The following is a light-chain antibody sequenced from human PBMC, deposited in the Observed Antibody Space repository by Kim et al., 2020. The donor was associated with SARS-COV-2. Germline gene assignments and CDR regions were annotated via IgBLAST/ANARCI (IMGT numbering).Light chain of an antibody. CDR2: DAS. CDR1: QSVSSF. V-gene: IGKV3-11*01. J-gene: IGKJ2*01. Sequence: EVVLTQFPATLSLSPGERATLSCRASQSVSSFLAWYQQKPGQPPRLLIYDASNRASGIPARFNGGGSGTDFTLTISSLEPEDFAVYYCQHRSDWLYTFGQGTKLEIK. CDR3: QHRSDWLYT.